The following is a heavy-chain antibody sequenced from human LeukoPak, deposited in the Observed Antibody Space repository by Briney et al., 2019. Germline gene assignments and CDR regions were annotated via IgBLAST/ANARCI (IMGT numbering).Heavy chain of an antibody. Sequence: GGSLRLSCAASGFTFSSYWMSWVRQAPGKGLEWVANIKQDGSEKYYVDSVKGRFTISGDNAKNSLYLQMNSLRAEDTAVYYCARDQGDDFWSGRAYFYYSYMDVWGKGTPVTVSS. CDR3: ARDQGDDFWSGRAYFYYSYMDV. V-gene: IGHV3-7*01. J-gene: IGHJ6*03. CDR1: GFTFSSYW. CDR2: IKQDGSEK. D-gene: IGHD3-3*01.